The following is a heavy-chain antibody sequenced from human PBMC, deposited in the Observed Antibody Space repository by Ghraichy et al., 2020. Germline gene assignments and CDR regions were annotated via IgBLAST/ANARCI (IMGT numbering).Heavy chain of an antibody. J-gene: IGHJ3*02. CDR3: ARGWRRYQLTGAFDI. CDR2: INHSGST. Sequence: SETLSLTCAVYGGSFSGYYWSWIRQPPGKGLEWIGEINHSGSTNYNPSLKSRVTISVDTSKNQFSLKLSSVTAADTAVYYCARGWRRYQLTGAFDIWGQGTMVTVSS. CDR1: GGSFSGYY. D-gene: IGHD2-2*01. V-gene: IGHV4-34*01.